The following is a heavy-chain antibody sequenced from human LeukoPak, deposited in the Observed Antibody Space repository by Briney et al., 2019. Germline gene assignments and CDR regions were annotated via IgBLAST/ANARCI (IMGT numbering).Heavy chain of an antibody. J-gene: IGHJ3*01. V-gene: IGHV3-23*01. CDR3: ARDPNGDYIGAFDF. CDR2: IVAGGGG. Sequence: GGSLRLSCVASGFTFSRYAMIWVRQAPGEGLEWVSAIVAGGGGKYADSVKGRFTVSRDNSKNTLYLQMNGLTAEYTAAYFCARDPNGDYIGAFDFRGQGTRVTVSS. D-gene: IGHD4-17*01. CDR1: GFTFSRYA.